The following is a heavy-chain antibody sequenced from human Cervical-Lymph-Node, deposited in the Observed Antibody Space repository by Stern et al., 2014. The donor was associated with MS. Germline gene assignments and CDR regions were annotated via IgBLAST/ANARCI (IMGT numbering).Heavy chain of an antibody. D-gene: IGHD3-16*01. CDR1: GFIFSSYA. Sequence: VQLVESGGGVVQPGRSLRLSCAASGFIFSSYAMHWVRQAPGKGLEWVAVISYDGSNKYYADSVKGRFTISRDDSKNTLYLQMNSLRTEDTALYYCAVPTHYVSWFDPWGQGTLVTVSS. J-gene: IGHJ5*02. CDR3: AVPTHYVSWFDP. CDR2: ISYDGSNK. V-gene: IGHV3-30*04.